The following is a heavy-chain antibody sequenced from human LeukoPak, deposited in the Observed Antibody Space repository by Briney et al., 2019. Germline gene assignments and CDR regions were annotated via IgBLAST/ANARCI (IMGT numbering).Heavy chain of an antibody. CDR2: INPNSGGT. CDR1: GYTFTGYY. Sequence: ASVKVSCKASGYTFTGYYMHWVRQAPGQGLEWMGWINPNSGGTNYAQKFQGRVTMTRDTSISTAYMELSRLRPDDTAVYYCARDHRSQGLIAPRRRPWYFDVWGRGTLVTVSS. J-gene: IGHJ2*01. D-gene: IGHD6-6*01. CDR3: ARDHRSQGLIAPRRRPWYFDV. V-gene: IGHV1-2*02.